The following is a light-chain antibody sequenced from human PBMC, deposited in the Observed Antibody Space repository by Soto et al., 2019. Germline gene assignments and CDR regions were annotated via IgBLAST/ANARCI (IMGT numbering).Light chain of an antibody. CDR1: QGISNY. CDR3: QKYNNDPRT. J-gene: IGKJ1*01. V-gene: IGKV1-27*01. Sequence: DIQMTQSPSSLSASVGDTVTITCRASQGISNYLAWYQQKPGQVPNLLIYAASTLQSGVPSRFSGSGSGTDYTLTISSLRPEDVATYYYQKYNNDPRTFGQGTKVEI. CDR2: AAS.